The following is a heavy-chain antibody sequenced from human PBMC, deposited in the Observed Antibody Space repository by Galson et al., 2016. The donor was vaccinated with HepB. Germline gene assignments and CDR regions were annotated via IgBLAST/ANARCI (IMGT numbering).Heavy chain of an antibody. J-gene: IGHJ3*02. CDR2: TYYRSKWYY. Sequence: CAISGDSVSNNSGAWNWIRQSPSRGLEWLGRTYYRSKWYYDYAESVKSRISFNPETSKNQFSLQLKSLTPEDTAVYYCATSWFVKPFAFGAFDTWGQGTTVTVSS. D-gene: IGHD3-10*01. CDR3: ATSWFVKPFAFGAFDT. CDR1: GDSVSNNSGA. V-gene: IGHV6-1*01.